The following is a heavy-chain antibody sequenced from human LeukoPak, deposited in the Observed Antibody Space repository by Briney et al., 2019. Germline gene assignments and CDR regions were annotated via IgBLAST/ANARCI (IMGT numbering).Heavy chain of an antibody. V-gene: IGHV3-21*01. D-gene: IGHD3-22*01. Sequence: PGGSLRLSCAASGFTFSSNWMHWVRQAPGKGLEWVSSISSSSSYIYYADSVKGRFTLSRDNAKNSLFLQMNSLRAEDTALYYCARGREGGGATYYDSAMDVWGQGTTVTVSS. CDR3: ARGREGGGATYYDSAMDV. J-gene: IGHJ6*02. CDR2: ISSSSSYI. CDR1: GFTFSSNW.